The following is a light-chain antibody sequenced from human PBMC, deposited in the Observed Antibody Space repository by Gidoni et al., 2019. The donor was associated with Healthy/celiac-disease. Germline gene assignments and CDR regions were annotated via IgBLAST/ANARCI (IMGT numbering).Light chain of an antibody. V-gene: IGKV2-28*01. J-gene: IGKJ3*01. Sequence: DIVMTQSPLSLPVTPGEPASNSCRSSQSLLHSNGYNYLDWYLQKPGQSPQLLIYLGSNRASGVPDRFSGSGSGTDFTLKISRVEAEDVGVYYCMQALQTPLFTFGPGTKVDIK. CDR1: QSLLHSNGYNY. CDR2: LGS. CDR3: MQALQTPLFT.